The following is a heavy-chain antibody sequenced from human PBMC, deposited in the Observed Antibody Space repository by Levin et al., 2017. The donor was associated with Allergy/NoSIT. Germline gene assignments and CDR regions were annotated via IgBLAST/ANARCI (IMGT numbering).Heavy chain of an antibody. CDR3: ARETIDYYDSSGYYYDAFDI. CDR1: GGSFSGYY. V-gene: IGHV4-34*01. D-gene: IGHD3-22*01. Sequence: SETLSLTCAVYGGSFSGYYWSWIRQPPGKGLEWIGEINHSGSTNYNPSLKSRVTISVDTSKNQFSLKLSSVTAADTAVYYCARETIDYYDSSGYYYDAFDIWGQGTMVTVSS. CDR2: INHSGST. J-gene: IGHJ3*02.